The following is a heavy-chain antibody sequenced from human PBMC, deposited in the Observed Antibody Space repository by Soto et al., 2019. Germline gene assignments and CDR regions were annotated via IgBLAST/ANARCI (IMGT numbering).Heavy chain of an antibody. Sequence: GGSLRLSCAASGFTFSSYAMHWVRQAPGKGLEWVAVISYDGSNKYYADSVKGRFTISRDNSKNTLYLQMNSLRAEDTAVYYCARAKHSGSYYRYYYYGMDVWGQGTTVTVSS. D-gene: IGHD1-26*01. CDR1: GFTFSSYA. J-gene: IGHJ6*02. V-gene: IGHV3-30-3*01. CDR2: ISYDGSNK. CDR3: ARAKHSGSYYRYYYYGMDV.